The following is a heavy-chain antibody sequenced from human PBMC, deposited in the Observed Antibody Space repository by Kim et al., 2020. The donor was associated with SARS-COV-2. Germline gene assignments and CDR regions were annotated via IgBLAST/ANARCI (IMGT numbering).Heavy chain of an antibody. CDR3: TANFFES. D-gene: IGHD3-3*01. CDR2: IKGKIDGGTT. CDR1: GIILNKAW. J-gene: IGHJ4*02. Sequence: GGSLRLSCAASGIILNKAWMSWVRQAPGKGLEWVGRIKGKIDGGTTDYAPPVQGRFIISRDDYGTPLYLQMNSLTIEDTDVYYCTANFFESWGQGTLVTVSS. V-gene: IGHV3-15*01.